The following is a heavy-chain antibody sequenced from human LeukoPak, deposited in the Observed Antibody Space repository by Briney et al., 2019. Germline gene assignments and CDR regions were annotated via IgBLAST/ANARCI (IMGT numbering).Heavy chain of an antibody. CDR2: ISGSGDST. CDR3: AKEGIAVASFDY. D-gene: IGHD6-19*01. CDR1: GFTFRIYA. J-gene: IGHJ4*02. Sequence: GGSLTLSCTASGFTFRIYAMSWVRQGPGKGLEWVSAISGSGDSTFYAHPVRGRFTSSRDNSKNTLYLQMKSLRAEDTALYYCAKEGIAVASFDYWGQGILVTVSS. V-gene: IGHV3-23*01.